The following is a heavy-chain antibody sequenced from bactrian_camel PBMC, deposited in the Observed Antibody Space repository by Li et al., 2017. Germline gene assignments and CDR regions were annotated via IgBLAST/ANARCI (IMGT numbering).Heavy chain of an antibody. Sequence: QVQLVESGGGSVQAGGSLRLSCGISGYHYPNHCMGWFRRVPGKESEGVAVISNDGTTTYADFAKGRFTISKDNAENVLYLEMNNLKPEDTGVYYCAAGGAGWPPRMSRDRYDYWGQGTQVTVS. D-gene: IGHD5*01. CDR2: ISNDGTT. J-gene: IGHJ4*01. CDR1: GYHYPNHC. V-gene: IGHV3S53*01. CDR3: AAGGAGWPPRMSRDRYDY.